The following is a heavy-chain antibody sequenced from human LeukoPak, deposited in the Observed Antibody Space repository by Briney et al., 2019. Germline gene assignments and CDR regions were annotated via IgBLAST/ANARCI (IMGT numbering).Heavy chain of an antibody. CDR2: IYYSGST. CDR1: GSSISSYY. Sequence: SETLSLTCTVSGSSISSYYWSWIRQPPGKGLEWIGYIYYSGSTNYNPSLKSRVTISVDTSKNQFSLKLSSVTAADTAVYYCARTRRGYSYGYITNWGQGTLVTVSS. D-gene: IGHD5-18*01. V-gene: IGHV4-59*01. CDR3: ARTRRGYSYGYITN. J-gene: IGHJ4*02.